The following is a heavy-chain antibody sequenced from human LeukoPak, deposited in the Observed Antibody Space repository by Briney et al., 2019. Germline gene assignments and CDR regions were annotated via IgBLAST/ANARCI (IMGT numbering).Heavy chain of an antibody. J-gene: IGHJ4*02. CDR3: ARHLHSAWFGF. CDR2: IYPGGSNG. V-gene: IGHV5-51*01. Sequence: KRGESLKISCKCSGFDFTAYGIAWVRQMPGKGLEWMGNIYPGGSNGRYSPSFQGQVTMSADKSITTVYLQWSSLKASDTAMYYCARHLHSAWFGFWGQGSLVTVSS. D-gene: IGHD5-18*01. CDR1: GFDFTAYG.